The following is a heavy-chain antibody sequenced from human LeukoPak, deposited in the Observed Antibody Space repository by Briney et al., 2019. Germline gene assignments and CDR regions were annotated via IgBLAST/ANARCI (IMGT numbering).Heavy chain of an antibody. CDR3: ARHGRRVTSSWFDP. CDR1: GGSISSGGYY. CDR2: IYYSGST. V-gene: IGHV4-31*03. D-gene: IGHD2-21*02. Sequence: PSETLSLTCTVSGGSISSGGYYWSWIRQHPGKGLEWIGYIYYSGSTYYNPSLKSRVTISVDTSKNQFSLKLSSVTAADTAVYYCARHGRRVTSSWFDPWGQGTLVTVSS. J-gene: IGHJ5*02.